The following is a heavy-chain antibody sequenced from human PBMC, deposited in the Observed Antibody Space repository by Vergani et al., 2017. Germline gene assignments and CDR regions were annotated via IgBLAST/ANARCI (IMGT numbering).Heavy chain of an antibody. J-gene: IGHJ6*03. Sequence: QVQLVESGGGVVQPGRSLRPSCAASGFTFSSYDMHWVRQAPGKGLEWVAVLSYDGTNKYYADSVKGRFTISRDNSKNTLYLQMNSLRAEDTAVYYCAKNDQLLFPGYYYYYMDVWGKGTTVTVSS. CDR2: LSYDGTNK. CDR1: GFTFSSYD. V-gene: IGHV3-30*18. D-gene: IGHD2-2*01. CDR3: AKNDQLLFPGYYYYYMDV.